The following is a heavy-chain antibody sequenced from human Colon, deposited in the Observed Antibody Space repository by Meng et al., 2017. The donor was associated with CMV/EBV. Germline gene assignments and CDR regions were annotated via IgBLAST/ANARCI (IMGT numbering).Heavy chain of an antibody. D-gene: IGHD1-26*01. Sequence: QVQLGASGGEVKKPGASVKVSCKASGYTFTNYGISWVRQAPGQGLEWMGWISAYTGDTYYAQKFQGRVTMTTDTSTSTAYMELRSLRSDDTAVYYCVRESQSGSYIYLQHWGQGTLVTVSS. CDR3: VRESQSGSYIYLQH. V-gene: IGHV1-18*01. J-gene: IGHJ1*01. CDR2: ISAYTGDT. CDR1: GYTFTNYG.